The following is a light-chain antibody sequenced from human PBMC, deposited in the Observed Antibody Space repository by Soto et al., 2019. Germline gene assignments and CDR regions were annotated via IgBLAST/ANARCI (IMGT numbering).Light chain of an antibody. CDR3: QQYNSYSPA. CDR1: QSISSW. J-gene: IGKJ1*01. CDR2: DAS. V-gene: IGKV1-5*01. Sequence: DIQMTQSPSTLSASVGDRVTITCRASQSISSWLAWYQQKPGKAPKLLIYDASILESGVPSRFSGSGSGTEFTLTIISLQPDDFATYYCQQYNSYSPAFGQGTKVEIK.